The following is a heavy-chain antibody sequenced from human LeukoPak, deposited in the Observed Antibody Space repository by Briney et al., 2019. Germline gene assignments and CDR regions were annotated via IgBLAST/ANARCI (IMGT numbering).Heavy chain of an antibody. CDR1: GGSFSGYY. CDR2: INHSGST. J-gene: IGHJ4*02. V-gene: IGHV4-34*01. Sequence: SETLSLTCAVYGGSFSGYYWSWIRQPPGKGLEWIGEINHSGSTNYNPSLKSRVTISVDTSKNQFSLKLSSVTAADTAVYYRARGIRYSYGPFDYWGQGTLVTVSS. D-gene: IGHD5-18*01. CDR3: ARGIRYSYGPFDY.